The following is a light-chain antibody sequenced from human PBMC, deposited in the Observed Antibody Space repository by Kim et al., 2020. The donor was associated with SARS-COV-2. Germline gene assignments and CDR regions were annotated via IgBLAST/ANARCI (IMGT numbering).Light chain of an antibody. CDR3: ISYASSRSYV. Sequence: GQSITTSCAGTSSDVGRYNDVSWYQHHPGKTPQLMIYDVSERPSVVSNRFSGSKSGNTASLTISGLQAEGGAKCYCISYASSRSYVFGTGTKVTVL. CDR1: SSDVGRYND. J-gene: IGLJ1*01. V-gene: IGLV2-14*03. CDR2: DVS.